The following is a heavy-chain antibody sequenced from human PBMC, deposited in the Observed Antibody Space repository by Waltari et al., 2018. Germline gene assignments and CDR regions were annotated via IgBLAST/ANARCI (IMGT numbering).Heavy chain of an antibody. D-gene: IGHD3-10*01. CDR2: LWDDGRNK. Sequence: QVQLVESGGGVVQPGRSLRLSCAASGFTFSTDGMHWVRQAPGKGLEWGALLWDDGRNKYYADSVKGRFTISRDNSNKMLSLHMDSLRAEDTAVYYCARAGSGSYYFDYWGQGTLVTVSS. V-gene: IGHV3-33*08. CDR3: ARAGSGSYYFDY. J-gene: IGHJ4*02. CDR1: GFTFSTDG.